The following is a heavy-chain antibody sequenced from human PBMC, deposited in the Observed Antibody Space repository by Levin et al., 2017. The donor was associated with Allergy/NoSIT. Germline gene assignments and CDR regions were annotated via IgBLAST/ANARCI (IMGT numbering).Heavy chain of an antibody. CDR2: ISAYNGNT. Sequence: GALVKVSCKASGYTFTSYGISWVRQAPGQGLEWMGWISAYNGNTNYAQKLQGRVTMTTDTSTSTAYMELRSLRSDDTAVYYCARDRPGARYYYYGMDVWGQGTTVTVSS. J-gene: IGHJ6*02. CDR3: ARDRPGARYYYYGMDV. CDR1: GYTFTSYG. D-gene: IGHD2-8*02. V-gene: IGHV1-18*01.